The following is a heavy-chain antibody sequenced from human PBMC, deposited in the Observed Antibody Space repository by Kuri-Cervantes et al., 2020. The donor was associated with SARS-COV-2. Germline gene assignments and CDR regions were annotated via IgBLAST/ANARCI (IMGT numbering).Heavy chain of an antibody. CDR1: GGSISSSSYY. J-gene: IGHJ4*02. D-gene: IGHD6-19*01. V-gene: IGHV4-39*01. CDR3: ARHARGWYRDDY. CDR2: IYYSGST. Sequence: SETLSLTCTVSGGSISSSSYYWGWIRQPPGKGLEWIGSIYYSGSTYYNPSLKSRVTISVDTSKNQFSLKLSSVTAAGTAVYYCARHARGWYRDDYWGQGTLVTVSS.